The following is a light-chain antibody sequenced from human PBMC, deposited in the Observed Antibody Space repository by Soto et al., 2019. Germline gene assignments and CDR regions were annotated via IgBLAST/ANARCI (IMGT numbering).Light chain of an antibody. CDR3: AAWDDSLGAYV. CDR1: NSNIGTNT. CDR2: TNN. Sequence: QSLLTQPPSASATPGQRVTISCSGSNSNIGTNTVNWYQQLPGTAPRILIYTNNQRPSGVPQRFSGSKTGTSASLAIGGLQSEDGADYYCAAWDDSLGAYVFGTGTKLTVL. J-gene: IGLJ1*01. V-gene: IGLV1-44*01.